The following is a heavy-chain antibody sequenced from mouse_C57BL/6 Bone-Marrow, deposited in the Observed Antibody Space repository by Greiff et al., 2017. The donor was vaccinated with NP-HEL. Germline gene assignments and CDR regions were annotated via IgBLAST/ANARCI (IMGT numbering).Heavy chain of an antibody. J-gene: IGHJ2*01. CDR3: ARHKGYYGNYGFFDY. CDR2: ISSGGSYT. V-gene: IGHV5-6*01. D-gene: IGHD2-1*01. Sequence: EVKLQESGGDLVKPGGSLKLSCAASGFTFSSYGMSWVRQTPDKRLEWVATISSGGSYTYYPDSVKGRFTISRDNAKNTLYLQMSSLKSEDTAMYYCARHKGYYGNYGFFDYWGQGTTLTVSS. CDR1: GFTFSSYG.